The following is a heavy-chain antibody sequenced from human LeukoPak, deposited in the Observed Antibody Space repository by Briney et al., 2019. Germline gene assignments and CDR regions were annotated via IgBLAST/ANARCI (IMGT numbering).Heavy chain of an antibody. Sequence: SVKVSCKASGDTFSSYVISWVRQAPGQGLEWMGGIIPLFGTPNYAQRFQGRVTITADESTRTAYMELSSLRSEDTAVYYCAYSRGTNLRTSGMDVWGQGTTVTVSS. D-gene: IGHD2-2*01. CDR1: GDTFSSYV. J-gene: IGHJ6*02. CDR2: IIPLFGTP. V-gene: IGHV1-69*13. CDR3: AYSRGTNLRTSGMDV.